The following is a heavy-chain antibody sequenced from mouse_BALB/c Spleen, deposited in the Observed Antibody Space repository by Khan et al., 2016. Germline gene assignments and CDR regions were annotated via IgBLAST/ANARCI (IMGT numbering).Heavy chain of an antibody. V-gene: IGHV2-6-7*01. CDR1: GFSLTGYG. CDR3: ARVLDYDPGVVAD. J-gene: IGHJ3*01. Sequence: QVQLKQSGPGLVAPSQSLSITCTVSGFSLTGYGVNWVRQPPGKGLEWLGMIWGDGSTDYNSALKSRLSICKANAKSQVVLIMISLQTDDTARSYCARVLDYDPGVVADWGQGTLVTVSA. D-gene: IGHD2-4*01. CDR2: IWGDGST.